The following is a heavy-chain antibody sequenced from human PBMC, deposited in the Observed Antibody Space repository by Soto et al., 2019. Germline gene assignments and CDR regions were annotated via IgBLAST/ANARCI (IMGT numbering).Heavy chain of an antibody. CDR2: IYYSVST. CDR3: ARSGYSYGPNPLLY. D-gene: IGHD5-18*01. Sequence: QVQLQESGPGLVKPSQTLSLTCTVSGGSISSGGYYWSWIRQHPGKGLEWIGYIYYSVSTYYNPSLESRVTISEDTSKNQFSLKLSSVTAADAAVYYCARSGYSYGPNPLLYWGQGTLVTVSS. V-gene: IGHV4-31*03. J-gene: IGHJ4*02. CDR1: GGSISSGGYY.